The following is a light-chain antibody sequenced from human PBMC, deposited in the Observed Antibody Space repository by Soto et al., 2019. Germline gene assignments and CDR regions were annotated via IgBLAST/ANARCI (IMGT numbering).Light chain of an antibody. Sequence: EIVLPQSPATLSLSPGERATLYCRASQSVSSYLAWYQQKPGQAPRLLISDTSNRATGIPARFSGSGSGTDFTLTISSLEPEDFAVYYCQQRRDWPLTFGGGTKVEIK. CDR2: DTS. V-gene: IGKV3-11*01. J-gene: IGKJ4*01. CDR1: QSVSSY. CDR3: QQRRDWPLT.